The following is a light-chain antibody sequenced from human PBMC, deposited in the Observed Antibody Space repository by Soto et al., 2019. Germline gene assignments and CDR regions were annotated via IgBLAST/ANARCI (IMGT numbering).Light chain of an antibody. CDR3: GTWDTSLSAGV. CDR2: DNN. Sequence: QSVLTQPPSVSAAPGQKVTISCSGSSYNIGNNYVSWYQHLPGTAPKLLIYDNNKRPSGIPDRFSGSKSGTSATLGITGLQTGDEADYYCGTWDTSLSAGVFGAGTKLTVL. J-gene: IGLJ2*01. CDR1: SYNIGNNY. V-gene: IGLV1-51*01.